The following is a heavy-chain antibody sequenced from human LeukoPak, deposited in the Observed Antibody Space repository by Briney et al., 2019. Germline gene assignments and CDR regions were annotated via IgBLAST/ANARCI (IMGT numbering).Heavy chain of an antibody. V-gene: IGHV3-23*01. CDR3: AKPQKSRFGFRLASWQWLVRGFDY. CDR1: GFTFSSYA. J-gene: IGHJ4*02. Sequence: PGGSLRLSCAASGFTFSSYAMSWVRQAPGKGLEWVSAISGSGGSTYYADSVKGRFTISRDNSKNTLYLQMNSLRAEDTAVYYCAKPQKSRFGFRLASWQWLVRGFDYWGQGTLVTVSS. CDR2: ISGSGGST. D-gene: IGHD6-19*01.